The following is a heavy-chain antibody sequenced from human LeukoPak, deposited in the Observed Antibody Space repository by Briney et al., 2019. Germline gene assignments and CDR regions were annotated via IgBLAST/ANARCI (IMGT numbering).Heavy chain of an antibody. CDR1: GFTFSSYS. J-gene: IGHJ5*02. V-gene: IGHV3-21*01. CDR2: ISSSSSYI. CDR3: ARDPSYGPIWFDP. D-gene: IGHD3-10*01. Sequence: GGSLRLSCAASGFTFSSYSMNWVRQAPGKGLEWVSCISSSSSYIYYADSVKGRFTSSRDNAKNSLYLQMNSLRAEDTAVYFCARDPSYGPIWFDPCGQGTLVTVST.